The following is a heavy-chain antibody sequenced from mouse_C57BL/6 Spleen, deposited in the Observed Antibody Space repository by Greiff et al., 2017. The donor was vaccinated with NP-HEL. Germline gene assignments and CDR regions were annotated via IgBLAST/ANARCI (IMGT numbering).Heavy chain of an antibody. CDR3: ASRDDYDEEDY. CDR1: GYTFTSYW. V-gene: IGHV1-64*01. Sequence: VQLQQPGAELVKPGASVKLSCKASGYTFTSYWMHWVKQRPGQGLEWIGMIHPNSGSTNYNEKFKSKATLTVDKSSSTAYMQLSSLTSEDSAVYYCASRDDYDEEDYWGQGTTLTVSS. CDR2: IHPNSGST. J-gene: IGHJ2*01. D-gene: IGHD2-4*01.